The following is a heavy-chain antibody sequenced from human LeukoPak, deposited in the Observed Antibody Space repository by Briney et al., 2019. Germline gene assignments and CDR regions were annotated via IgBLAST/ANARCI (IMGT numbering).Heavy chain of an antibody. CDR1: GFTFSSYS. D-gene: IGHD1-26*01. CDR2: ISSSSSYI. J-gene: IGHJ4*02. CDR3: ARDREVLPDY. V-gene: IGHV3-21*01. Sequence: PGRSLRLSCAASGFTFSSYSMNWVRQAPGKGLGWVSSISSSSSYIYYADSVKGRFTISRDNAKNSLYLQMNSLRAEDTAVYYCARDREVLPDYWGQGTLVTVSS.